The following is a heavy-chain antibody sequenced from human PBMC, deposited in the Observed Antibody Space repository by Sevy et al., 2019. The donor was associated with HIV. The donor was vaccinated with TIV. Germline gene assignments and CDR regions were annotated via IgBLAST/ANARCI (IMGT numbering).Heavy chain of an antibody. CDR2: ISSSGSSI. D-gene: IGHD1-26*01. V-gene: IGHV3-48*03. Sequence: GGSLRLSCVASGFTFSNYEMNWVRQAPGKGLEWVSYISSSGSSIYYADSVKGRFSVSRDNAKNSLFLQVNSLGAEDPAVYYCARVLGSPDAFDILGQGTMVTVSS. CDR1: GFTFSNYE. J-gene: IGHJ3*02. CDR3: ARVLGSPDAFDI.